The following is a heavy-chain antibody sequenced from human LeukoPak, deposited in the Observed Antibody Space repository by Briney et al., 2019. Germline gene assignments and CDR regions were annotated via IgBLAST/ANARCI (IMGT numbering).Heavy chain of an antibody. Sequence: GESLKISCKGSGYSFANYWIGWVRQIPGKGLEWMGIIYPGDSDTRNNPAFQGQVTISADRSISTAYLQWSSLKASDTAMYYCARHSSGWYPDYRGQGTLVTVSS. J-gene: IGHJ4*02. V-gene: IGHV5-51*01. CDR2: IYPGDSDT. CDR3: ARHSSGWYPDY. D-gene: IGHD6-19*01. CDR1: GYSFANYW.